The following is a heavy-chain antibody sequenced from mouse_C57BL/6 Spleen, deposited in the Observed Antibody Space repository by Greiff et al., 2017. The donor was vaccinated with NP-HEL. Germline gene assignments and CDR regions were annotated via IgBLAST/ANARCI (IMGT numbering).Heavy chain of an antibody. Sequence: QVQLQQPGTELVKPGASVKLSCKASGYTFTSYWMHWVKQRPGQGLEWIGIINPSNGGTNYNEKFKSKATLTVDKSSSTAYMQLSSLTSEDSAVYYCARRGIYYDYDDGGFAYWGQGTLVTVSA. J-gene: IGHJ3*01. CDR2: INPSNGGT. CDR3: ARRGIYYDYDDGGFAY. D-gene: IGHD2-4*01. CDR1: GYTFTSYW. V-gene: IGHV1-53*01.